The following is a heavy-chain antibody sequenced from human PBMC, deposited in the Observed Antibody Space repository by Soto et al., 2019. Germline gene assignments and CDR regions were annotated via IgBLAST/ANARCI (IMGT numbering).Heavy chain of an antibody. CDR3: ARLPNYYDSSGRPVGWFDP. J-gene: IGHJ5*02. CDR2: IYYSGST. Sequence: QLQLQESGPGLVKPSETLSLTCTVSGGSISSSSYYWGWIRQPPGKGLEWIGSIYYSGSTYYNPSLKSRVTISVDTSKNQFSLKLSSVTAADTAVYYCARLPNYYDSSGRPVGWFDPWGQGTLVTVSS. V-gene: IGHV4-39*01. CDR1: GGSISSSSYY. D-gene: IGHD3-22*01.